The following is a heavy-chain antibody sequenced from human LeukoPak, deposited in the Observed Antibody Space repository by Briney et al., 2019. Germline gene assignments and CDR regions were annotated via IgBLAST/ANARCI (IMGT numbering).Heavy chain of an antibody. J-gene: IGHJ4*02. CDR2: IYYSGST. CDR3: ARLGWWDS. V-gene: IGHV4-39*01. D-gene: IGHD2-15*01. Sequence: SETLSLTCTVSGDSVSNGKYYWGWIRQPPGKGLEWIGSIYYSGSTYYNPSLNSRVTICVDTSKNQFSLKLSSVTAADTAVYYCARLGWWDSWGQGTLVTVSS. CDR1: GDSVSNGKYY.